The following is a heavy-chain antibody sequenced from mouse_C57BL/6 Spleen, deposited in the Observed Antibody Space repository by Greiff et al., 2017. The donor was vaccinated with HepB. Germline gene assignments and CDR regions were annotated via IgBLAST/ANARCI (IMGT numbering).Heavy chain of an antibody. D-gene: IGHD3-2*02. J-gene: IGHJ3*01. CDR3: AREAQATSAWFAY. CDR1: GYTFTSHW. CDR2: IYPGSGST. V-gene: IGHV1-55*01. Sequence: QVQLQQPGAELVKPGASVKMSCKASGYTFTSHWITWVKQRPGQGLEWIGDIYPGSGSTNYNEKFKSKATLTVDTSSSTAYMQLSSLTSEDSAVYYCAREAQATSAWFAYWGQGTLVTVSA.